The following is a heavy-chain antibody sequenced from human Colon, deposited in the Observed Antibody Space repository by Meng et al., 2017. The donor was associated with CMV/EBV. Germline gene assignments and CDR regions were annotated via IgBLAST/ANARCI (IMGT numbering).Heavy chain of an antibody. Sequence: GGSLRLSCAASGFTFSSYWMSWVRQAPGKGLEWVANIKQDGSEKYYVDSVKGRFTISRDNAKNSLYLKMNSLRAEDTAVYYCARNEKSSRRLPYDYWGQGTLVTVSS. CDR2: IKQDGSEK. J-gene: IGHJ4*02. CDR3: ARNEKSSRRLPYDY. V-gene: IGHV3-7*01. CDR1: GFTFSSYW. D-gene: IGHD2-2*01.